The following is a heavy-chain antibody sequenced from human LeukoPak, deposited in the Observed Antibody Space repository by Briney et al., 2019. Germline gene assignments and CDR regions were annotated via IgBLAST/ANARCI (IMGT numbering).Heavy chain of an antibody. CDR1: GFTFSSCW. V-gene: IGHV3-74*01. CDR3: ARNFVGSITSDFDS. CDR2: IRGDGTIT. J-gene: IGHJ4*02. D-gene: IGHD3-3*01. Sequence: HTGGSLRLSCAASGFTFSSCWMHWVRQVPGKGLVWVSRIRGDGTITNYEDSVKGRFTISRDNARNTLYLQLNSLRAEDTAIYYCARNFVGSITSDFDSWGQGTQVTVSS.